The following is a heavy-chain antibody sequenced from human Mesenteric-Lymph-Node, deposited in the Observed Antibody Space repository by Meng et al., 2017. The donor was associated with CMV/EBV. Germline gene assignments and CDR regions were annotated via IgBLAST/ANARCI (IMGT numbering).Heavy chain of an antibody. D-gene: IGHD2-2*01. CDR2: ISDNGDNT. CDR1: GFAFSSNA. V-gene: IGHV3-23*01. Sequence: GESLKISCASSGFAFSSNAMSWVRQAPGKGLEWVSSISDNGDNTYYADSVKGRFTISRDNSKHTLFLQMNSLRAEDTAVYYCAKDKYQLPLDWFDPWGQGTLVTVSS. CDR3: AKDKYQLPLDWFDP. J-gene: IGHJ5*02.